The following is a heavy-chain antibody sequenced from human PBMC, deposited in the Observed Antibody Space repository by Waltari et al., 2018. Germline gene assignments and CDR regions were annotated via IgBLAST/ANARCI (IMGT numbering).Heavy chain of an antibody. J-gene: IGHJ4*02. CDR3: ARDPYY. V-gene: IGHV4-61*02. Sequence: QVQLQESGPGLVKPSQTLSLTCTVSGGSISRGSYYWSWIRQPAGKGLEWIGRIYTSGSTNYNPSLKSRVTISVDTSKNQFSLKLSSVTAADTAVYYCARDPYYWGQGTLVTVSS. CDR2: IYTSGST. CDR1: GGSISRGSYY.